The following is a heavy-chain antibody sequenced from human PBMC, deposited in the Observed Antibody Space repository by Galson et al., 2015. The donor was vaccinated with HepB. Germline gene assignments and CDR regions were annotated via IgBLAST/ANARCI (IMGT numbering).Heavy chain of an antibody. CDR1: GGTFSSCA. CDR2: IIPIFGTA. J-gene: IGHJ4*01. D-gene: IGHD6-6*01. V-gene: IGHV1-69*06. CDR3: ASLGIYSSSSVSGY. Sequence: SVKVSCKASGGTFSSCAISWVRQAPGQGLEWMGGIIPIFGTANYAQKFQGRVTITADKSTSTAYMELSSLRSEDTAVYYCASLGIYSSSSVSGYWGHGTLVTVSS.